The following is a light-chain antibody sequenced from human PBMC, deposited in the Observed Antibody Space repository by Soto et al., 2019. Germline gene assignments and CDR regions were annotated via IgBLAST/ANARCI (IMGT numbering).Light chain of an antibody. Sequence: EIALTQSPVTLSFSPGQRSTLSCRASQSVNSRLAWYQHKPGQAPRLLISGASSRATGIPDRFSGSGSGTDFTLTISRLETEDFAVYYCQQFGRSQTFGQGTKVDIK. CDR2: GAS. CDR1: QSVNSR. J-gene: IGKJ1*01. V-gene: IGKV3-20*01. CDR3: QQFGRSQT.